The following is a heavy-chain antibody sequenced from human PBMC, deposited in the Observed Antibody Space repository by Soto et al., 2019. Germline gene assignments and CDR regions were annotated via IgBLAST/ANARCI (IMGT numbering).Heavy chain of an antibody. CDR1: GYSFTSYW. V-gene: IGHV5-10-1*01. D-gene: IGHD6-19*01. CDR2: IDPSDSYT. CDR3: AGPPRIAVAGPFYYYGMDV. J-gene: IGHJ6*02. Sequence: GESLKISCKGSGYSFTSYWFSWVRQMPGKGLEWMGRIDPSDSYTNYSPSFRGHVTISADKSISTAYLQWSSLKASDTAMYYCAGPPRIAVAGPFYYYGMDVWGQGTTVTVSS.